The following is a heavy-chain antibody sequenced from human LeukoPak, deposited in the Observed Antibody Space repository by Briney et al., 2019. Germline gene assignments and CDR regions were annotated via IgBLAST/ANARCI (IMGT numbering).Heavy chain of an antibody. J-gene: IGHJ4*02. CDR3: ARGRPITPNYYFDY. Sequence: PSETLSLTCAVYGGSFSGYYWSWIRQPPGKGLEWIGEINHSGSTNYNPSLKSRVTISVDTSKNQFSLKLSSVTAADTAVYYCARGRPITPNYYFDYWGQGTLVTVSS. V-gene: IGHV4-34*01. CDR2: INHSGST. D-gene: IGHD1-20*01. CDR1: GGSFSGYY.